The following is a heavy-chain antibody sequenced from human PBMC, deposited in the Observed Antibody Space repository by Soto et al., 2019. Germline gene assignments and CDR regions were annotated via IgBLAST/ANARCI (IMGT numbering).Heavy chain of an antibody. CDR1: GGSISSYY. CDR2: IYYSGST. CDR3: ARIGSSRDMDA. Sequence: QVQLQESGPGLVKPSETLSLTCTVSGGSISSYYWSWIRQPPGKGLEWIGYIYYSGSTNYNPSLKSRVTISVDTSKNQFSLKLSSVTAADTAVYYCARIGSSRDMDAWGKGTTVTVSS. V-gene: IGHV4-59*08. J-gene: IGHJ6*03. D-gene: IGHD2-2*01.